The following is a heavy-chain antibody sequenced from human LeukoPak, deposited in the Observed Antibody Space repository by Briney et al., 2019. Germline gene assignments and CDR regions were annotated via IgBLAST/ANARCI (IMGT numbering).Heavy chain of an antibody. CDR2: INPNSGGT. CDR1: GYTFTGYY. D-gene: IGHD6-19*01. J-gene: IGHJ4*02. CDR3: ARSSGWPYYFDY. Sequence: ASVKVSSKASGYTFTGYYMHWVRQAPGQGLEWMAWINPNSGGTNYAQKFQGRVTITRDTSISTAYMELSRLRSDDTAVYYCARSSGWPYYFDYWGQGTLVTVSS. V-gene: IGHV1-2*02.